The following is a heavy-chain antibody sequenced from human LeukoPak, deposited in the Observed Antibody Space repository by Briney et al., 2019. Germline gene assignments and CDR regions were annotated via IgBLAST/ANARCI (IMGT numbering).Heavy chain of an antibody. CDR2: MYDRGST. V-gene: IGHV4-59*08. D-gene: IGHD2-21*01. J-gene: IGHJ6*03. CDR3: ARVDWLANHYYYMDV. CDR1: GNSVSSDF. Sequence: SETLSLTCSVSGNSVSSDFWSWIRQSPGKGLEWIAFMYDRGSTYYNPSLKSRVTISVDTSKNQFSLKLSSVIAADTAVYYCARVDWLANHYYYMDVWGKGTTVTVSS.